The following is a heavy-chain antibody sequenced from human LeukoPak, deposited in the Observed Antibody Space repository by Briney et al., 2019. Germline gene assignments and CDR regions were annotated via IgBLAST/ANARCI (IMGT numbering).Heavy chain of an antibody. D-gene: IGHD3-9*01. Sequence: SESLSLTCTVSGGSISSYYWSWIRQPPGKGLEWTGYIYYSGSTNYNPSLKSRVTISVDTSKNQFSLKLSSVTAADTAVYYCARHAAYYDILTGYTISQVDYWGQGTLVTVSS. CDR1: GGSISSYY. V-gene: IGHV4-59*08. CDR3: ARHAAYYDILTGYTISQVDY. J-gene: IGHJ4*02. CDR2: IYYSGST.